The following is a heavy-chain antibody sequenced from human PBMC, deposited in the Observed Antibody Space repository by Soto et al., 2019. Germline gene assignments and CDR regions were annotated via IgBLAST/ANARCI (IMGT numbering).Heavy chain of an antibody. J-gene: IGHJ4*02. V-gene: IGHV3-23*01. D-gene: IGHD2-21*01. CDR1: GFTFSDYA. CDR2: ASASGSGT. CDR3: AKGRPGVAAAPDY. Sequence: GGSLRLSCAASGFTFSDYAMAWVRQAPGKGLEWVSSASASGSGTYYADSVKGRFTISRDNSKNTLFLHMTNLRAGDTALYFCAKGRPGVAAAPDYWGQGTLVTVSS.